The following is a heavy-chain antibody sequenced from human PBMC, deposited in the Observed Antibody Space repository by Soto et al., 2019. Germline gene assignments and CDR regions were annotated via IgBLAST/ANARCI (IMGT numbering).Heavy chain of an antibody. CDR3: ARHTYCTNGVCNLSWFDT. V-gene: IGHV4-39*01. J-gene: IGHJ5*02. Sequence: PSETLSLTCTFSGVSISSSSYYCGWIRQPPGKGLEWIGSIYCSGSTYYTPSLKSRVTISVDSSKNQFSLKLSSVTPADTAVYYCARHTYCTNGVCNLSWFDTWGQGTLVTVSS. CDR2: IYCSGST. CDR1: GVSISSSSYY. D-gene: IGHD2-8*01.